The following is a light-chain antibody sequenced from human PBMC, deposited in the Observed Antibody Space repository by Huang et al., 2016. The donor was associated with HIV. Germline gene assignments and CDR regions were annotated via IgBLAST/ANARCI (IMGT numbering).Light chain of an antibody. Sequence: DIQMTQSPSSLSASVGDRVTITCRASQSISTYLNWYQQKPGKAPKLLIYAASTLQSGVPSRFSGSGSGTDFTLTISSLQPEDVATYYCQQTYSTLTFGPGTKVAIK. CDR3: QQTYSTLT. CDR1: QSISTY. J-gene: IGKJ3*01. CDR2: AAS. V-gene: IGKV1-39*01.